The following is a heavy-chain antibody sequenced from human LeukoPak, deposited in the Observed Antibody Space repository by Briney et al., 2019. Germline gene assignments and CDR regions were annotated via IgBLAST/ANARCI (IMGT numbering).Heavy chain of an antibody. CDR2: IRYDGGNK. D-gene: IGHD2-2*02. V-gene: IGHV3-30*02. CDR3: AKDYCSSTSCYIDY. J-gene: IGHJ4*02. Sequence: GGSLRLSCAASGFTFSSYGMHWVRQAPGKGLEWVAFIRYDGGNKYYADSVKGRFTISRDNSKNTLYLQMNSLRAEDTAVYYCAKDYCSSTSCYIDYWGQGTLVTVSS. CDR1: GFTFSSYG.